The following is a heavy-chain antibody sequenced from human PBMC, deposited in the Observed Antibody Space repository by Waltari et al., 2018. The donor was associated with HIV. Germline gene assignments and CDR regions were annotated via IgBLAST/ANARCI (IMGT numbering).Heavy chain of an antibody. CDR3: ARDDGGYYVWGSYRPGLFDY. D-gene: IGHD3-16*02. J-gene: IGHJ4*02. CDR1: GYTFVSYR. CDR2: LSAYNGNT. Sequence: QVLQVQSEAEVRKPAAAGKASCTASGYTFVSYRVRWVRRAAAHAPEWMGWLSAYNGNTNYAQKLQGRVTMTTDTSTSTAYMELRSLRSDDTAVYYCARDDGGYYVWGSYRPGLFDYWGQGTLVTVSS. V-gene: IGHV1-18*01.